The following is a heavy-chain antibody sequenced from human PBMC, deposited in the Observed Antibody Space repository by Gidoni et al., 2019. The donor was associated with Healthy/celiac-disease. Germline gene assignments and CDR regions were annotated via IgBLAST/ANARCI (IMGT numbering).Heavy chain of an antibody. Sequence: QVQLQQWGAGLLKPSETLSLTCAVYGGSFSGYYWSWIRQPPGKGLEWIGEINHSGSTNYNPSLKSRVTISVETSKNQFSLKLCSVTAADTAVYYCARGLGGITMVRGVIGTADGYWGQGTLVTVSS. D-gene: IGHD3-10*01. V-gene: IGHV4-34*01. CDR2: INHSGST. CDR1: GGSFSGYY. CDR3: ARGLGGITMVRGVIGTADGY. J-gene: IGHJ4*02.